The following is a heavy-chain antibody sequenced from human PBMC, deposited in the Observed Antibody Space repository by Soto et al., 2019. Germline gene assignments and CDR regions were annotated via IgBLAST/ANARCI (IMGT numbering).Heavy chain of an antibody. Sequence: GGSLRLSCAASGFTFSSYGMHWVRQAPGKGLEWVAVISYDGSNKYYADSVKGRFTISRDNSKNTLYLQMNSLRAEDTAVYYCAKEAVAGTPFFDYWGQGTLVTVSS. CDR2: ISYDGSNK. D-gene: IGHD6-19*01. V-gene: IGHV3-30*18. CDR1: GFTFSSYG. CDR3: AKEAVAGTPFFDY. J-gene: IGHJ4*02.